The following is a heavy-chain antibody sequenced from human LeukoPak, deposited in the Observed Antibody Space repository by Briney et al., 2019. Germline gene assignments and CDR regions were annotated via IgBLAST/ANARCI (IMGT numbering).Heavy chain of an antibody. CDR1: GFIFSNHG. Sequence: GGSLRLSCEASGFIFSNHGMNWVRRAPAKGQERVSSVSSKSCYIFCGDSLKGRFTISRDNSKNTLYLQMNSLRAEDTAVYYCAADHDYILSYDSYGPLDAWGQGTLVTVSS. CDR3: AADHDYILSYDSYGPLDA. CDR2: VSSKSCYI. D-gene: IGHD4-11*01. V-gene: IGHV3-21*04. J-gene: IGHJ5*02.